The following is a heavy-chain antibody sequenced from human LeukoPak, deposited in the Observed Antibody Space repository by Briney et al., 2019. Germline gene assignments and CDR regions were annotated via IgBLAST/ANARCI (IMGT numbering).Heavy chain of an antibody. V-gene: IGHV3-53*01. D-gene: IGHD6-13*01. J-gene: IGHJ4*02. CDR1: GFSVSDNY. Sequence: GGSLRLSCVVSGFSVSDNYISWVRQAPGKGLEWVSIIYAGGGTYYSASVEGRFTISRDSSKNTVNLQMNGLRVEDTAMYYCATNPPHDISATGPSDFWGQGTLVTVSS. CDR2: IYAGGGT. CDR3: ATNPPHDISATGPSDF.